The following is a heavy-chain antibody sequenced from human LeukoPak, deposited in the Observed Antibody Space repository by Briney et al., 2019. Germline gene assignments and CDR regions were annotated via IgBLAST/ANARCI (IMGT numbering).Heavy chain of an antibody. D-gene: IGHD3-22*01. CDR3: ARGEPGSRMVIFDY. V-gene: IGHV4-39*07. Sequence: SETLSLTCTVSGGSISSSSYYWGWIRQPPGKGLEWIGNIYYTGNIYYNPSLNSRVTVSVDTSKNQFSLQLESMTVADTAVYYCARGEPGSRMVIFDYWGQGTLVTVSS. CDR2: IYYTGNI. CDR1: GGSISSSSYY. J-gene: IGHJ4*02.